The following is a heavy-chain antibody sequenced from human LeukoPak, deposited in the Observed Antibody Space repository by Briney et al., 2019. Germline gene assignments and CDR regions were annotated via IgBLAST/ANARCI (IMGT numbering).Heavy chain of an antibody. D-gene: IGHD6-6*01. CDR1: GYSISSSYY. Sequence: SETLSLTCSVSGYSISSSYYWGWIRQPPGKGLEWIGNIYHSGTTYYNPSLKSRVAISVDTSKNQFSLKLSSVTAEDTAVYYCARVPSMADSFDYWGQGTLVTVSS. J-gene: IGHJ4*02. CDR3: ARVPSMADSFDY. CDR2: IYHSGTT. V-gene: IGHV4-38-2*02.